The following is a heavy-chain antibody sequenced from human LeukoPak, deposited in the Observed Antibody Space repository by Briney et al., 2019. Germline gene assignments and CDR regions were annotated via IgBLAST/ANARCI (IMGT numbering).Heavy chain of an antibody. J-gene: IGHJ4*02. D-gene: IGHD6-13*01. V-gene: IGHV3-23*01. CDR1: GFTFSSYA. Sequence: GGSLRLSCAASGFTFSSYAMSWVRQAPGKGLEWVSAISGSGGSTYYADSVRGRFTISRDNSKNTLYLQMNSLRAEDTAVYYCAKKPTWGIAAAGHEYYFDYWGQGTLVTVSS. CDR3: AKKPTWGIAAAGHEYYFDY. CDR2: ISGSGGST.